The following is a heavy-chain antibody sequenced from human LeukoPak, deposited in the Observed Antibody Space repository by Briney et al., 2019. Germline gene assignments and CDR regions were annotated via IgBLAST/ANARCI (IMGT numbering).Heavy chain of an antibody. Sequence: PGGSLRLSCAASGFTFSSYWMTWVRQAPGKGLEWVANIKQDVSEKYFVDSVRGRCTISRDNAKNSLYLQMNSLRAEDTAVYYCARDLASDYGGIPFDYWGQGTLVTVSS. J-gene: IGHJ4*02. CDR3: ARDLASDYGGIPFDY. D-gene: IGHD4-23*01. CDR2: IKQDVSEK. V-gene: IGHV3-7*01. CDR1: GFTFSSYW.